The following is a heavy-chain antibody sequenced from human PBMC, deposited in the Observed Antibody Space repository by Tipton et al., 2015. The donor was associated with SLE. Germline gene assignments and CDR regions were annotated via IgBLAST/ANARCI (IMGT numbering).Heavy chain of an antibody. D-gene: IGHD1-26*01. CDR2: IKQDGSEK. V-gene: IGHV3-7*01. J-gene: IGHJ4*02. Sequence: SLRLSCAASRFTFSSYWMSWVRQAPGKGLEWVANIKQDGSEKYYVDSVKGRFTISRGNAKNSLYLQMNSLRAEDTAVYYCARTDSGSDCFDYWGQGTLVTVSS. CDR1: RFTFSSYW. CDR3: ARTDSGSDCFDY.